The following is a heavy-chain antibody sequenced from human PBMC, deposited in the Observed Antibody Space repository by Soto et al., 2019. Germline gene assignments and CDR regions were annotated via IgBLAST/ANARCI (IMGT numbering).Heavy chain of an antibody. Sequence: VQLVESGGGVVQPGRSLRLSCEASGFTFSDYAMHWVRQAPGKGLEWVAVVSHDGRNTHYADSVKGRFTISRDSSKNTVSLEMTSRRAADTAVHYCAKAGRQWLVTSDFNYWGQGALVTVSS. J-gene: IGHJ4*02. CDR3: AKAGRQWLVTSDFNY. CDR2: VSHDGRNT. D-gene: IGHD6-19*01. CDR1: GFTFSDYA. V-gene: IGHV3-30*18.